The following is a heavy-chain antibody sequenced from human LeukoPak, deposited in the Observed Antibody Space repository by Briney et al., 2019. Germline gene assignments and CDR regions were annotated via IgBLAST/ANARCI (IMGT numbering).Heavy chain of an antibody. Sequence: PSETLSLTCTVSGGSISSGDYYWSWIRQPPGKGLEWIGEINHSGSTNYNPSLKSRVTISVDTSKNQFSLKLSSVTAADTAVYYCARGTNEDWNYAYYFDYWGQGTLVTVSS. CDR2: INHSGST. J-gene: IGHJ4*02. CDR1: GGSISSGDYY. CDR3: ARGTNEDWNYAYYFDY. D-gene: IGHD1-7*01. V-gene: IGHV4-39*07.